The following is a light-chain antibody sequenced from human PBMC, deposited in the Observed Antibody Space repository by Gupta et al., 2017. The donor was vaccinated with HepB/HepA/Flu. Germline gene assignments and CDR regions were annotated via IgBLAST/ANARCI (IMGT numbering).Light chain of an antibody. CDR3: SSYTSSSTLV. CDR1: SSDVGGYNY. Sequence: QSALTQPASVSGSPGQSITISCTRTSSDVGGYNYVSWYQQHPGKAPKLMIYDVSKRPSGVSNRFSGSKSGNTASLTISGLQAEDDADYYCSSYTSSSTLVFGGGTKLTVL. V-gene: IGLV2-14*01. CDR2: DVS. J-gene: IGLJ2*01.